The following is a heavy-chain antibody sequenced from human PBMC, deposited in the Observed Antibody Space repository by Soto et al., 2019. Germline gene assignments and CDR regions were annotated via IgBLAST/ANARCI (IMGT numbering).Heavy chain of an antibody. V-gene: IGHV3-30*18. J-gene: IGHJ3*02. CDR1: GFTFSSYG. CDR2: ISYDGGNK. Sequence: PGGSLRLSCAASGFTFSSYGMHWVRQAPGKGLEWVAVISYDGGNKYYADSVKGRFTISGDNSKNTLYLQMNSLRAEDTAVYYCAKDPSGDDVDIWGQGTMVTVSS. CDR3: AKDPSGDDVDI. D-gene: IGHD4-17*01.